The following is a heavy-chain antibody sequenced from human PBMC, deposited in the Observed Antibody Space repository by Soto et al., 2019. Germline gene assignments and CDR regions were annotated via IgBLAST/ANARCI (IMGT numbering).Heavy chain of an antibody. V-gene: IGHV4-30-2*01. CDR2: VHHSGNT. CDR3: TTEEAYYDSSGYNDY. CDR1: GDFMNSADYS. D-gene: IGHD3-22*01. Sequence: SETLSLTCAVSGDFMNSADYSWAWIRQPPGKGLEWIGYVHHSGNTYSNPALRSRLTTSVDRSRNQFSLKLTSVTATDTAVYYCTTEEAYYDSSGYNDYWGQGTLVTVS. J-gene: IGHJ4*02.